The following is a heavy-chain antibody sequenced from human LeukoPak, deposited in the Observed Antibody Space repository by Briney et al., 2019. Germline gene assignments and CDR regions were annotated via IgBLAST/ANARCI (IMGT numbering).Heavy chain of an antibody. D-gene: IGHD1/OR15-1a*01. V-gene: IGHV1-2*04. CDR1: GYTFTGYY. Sequence: ASVKVSCTASGYTFTGYYMHWVRQAPGQGLEWMGWINPNSGGTNYAQKFQGWVTMTRDTSISTAYMELSRLRSDDTAVYYCAREPLTGTRYYYGMDVWGQGTTVTVSS. CDR2: INPNSGGT. CDR3: AREPLTGTRYYYGMDV. J-gene: IGHJ6*02.